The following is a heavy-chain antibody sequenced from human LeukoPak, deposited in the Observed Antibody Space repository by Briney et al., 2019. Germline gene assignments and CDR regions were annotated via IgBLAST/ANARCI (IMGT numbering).Heavy chain of an antibody. CDR3: AREDCTIGAVCSSLLDH. V-gene: IGHV3-74*01. J-gene: IGHJ4*02. CDR2: INSDASTI. Sequence: GGSLRLSCAASGLTFSSDSMHWVRQVPGKGLVWVSRINSDASTINYADSVKGRFTISRDNAKNTLYLQMNNLRAEDTAVYYCAREDCTIGAVCSSLLDHWGRGTLVTVYS. D-gene: IGHD2-8*01. CDR1: GLTFSSDS.